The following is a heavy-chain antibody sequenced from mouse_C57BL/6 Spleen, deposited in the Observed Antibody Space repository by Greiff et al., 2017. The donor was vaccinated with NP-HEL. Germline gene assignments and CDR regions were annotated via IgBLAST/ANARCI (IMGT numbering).Heavy chain of an antibody. D-gene: IGHD2-5*01. V-gene: IGHV1-59*01. CDR1: GYTFTSYW. J-gene: IGHJ2*01. CDR2: IDPSDSYT. Sequence: QVQLQQPGAELVRPGTSVKLSCKASGYTFTSYWMHWVKQRPGQGLEWIGVIDPSDSYTNYNQKFKGKATLTVDTSSSTAYMQLSSLTSEDSAVYYCARASNYGFDYWGQGTTLTVSS. CDR3: ARASNYGFDY.